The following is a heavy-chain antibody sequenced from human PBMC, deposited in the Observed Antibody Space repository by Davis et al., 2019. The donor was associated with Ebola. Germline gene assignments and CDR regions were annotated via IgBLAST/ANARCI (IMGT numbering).Heavy chain of an antibody. CDR3: ARSYYFDSSGFYPLGY. CDR2: ISPFDSDI. CDR1: GYRFSSYW. D-gene: IGHD3-22*01. V-gene: IGHV5-51*01. J-gene: IGHJ4*02. Sequence: GESLKISCKGSGYRFSSYWIGWVRQMPGKGLEWIAIISPFDSDIRYSPSFQGQVTISADKSISTAYLQWTSLQASDTAMYFCARSYYFDSSGFYPLGYWGQGTVVTVYS.